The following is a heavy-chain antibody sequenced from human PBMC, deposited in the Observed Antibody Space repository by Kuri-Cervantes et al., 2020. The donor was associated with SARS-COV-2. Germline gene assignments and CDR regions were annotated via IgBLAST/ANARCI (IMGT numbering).Heavy chain of an antibody. V-gene: IGHV3-48*04. CDR3: ARDKRFTVTTPFDY. Sequence: GESLKISCAASGFTFSSYAMSWVRQAPGKGLEWVSYISSSSSTIYYADSVKGRFTISRDNAKNSLYLQMNSLRAEDTAVYYCARDKRFTVTTPFDYWGQGTLVTVSS. D-gene: IGHD4-17*01. J-gene: IGHJ4*02. CDR2: ISSSSSTI. CDR1: GFTFSSYA.